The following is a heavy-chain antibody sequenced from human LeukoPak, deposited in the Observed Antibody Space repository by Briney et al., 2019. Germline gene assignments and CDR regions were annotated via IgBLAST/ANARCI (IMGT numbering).Heavy chain of an antibody. J-gene: IGHJ5*02. V-gene: IGHV4-34*01. CDR3: ARARGVWYPYNNWFDP. CDR2: INHSGST. Sequence: SETLSLTCTVSGGSISSYYWSWIRQPPGKGLEWIGEINHSGSTNYNPSLKSRVTISVDTSKNQFSLKLSSVTAADTAVYYCARARGVWYPYNNWFDPWGQGTLVTVSS. D-gene: IGHD5-24*01. CDR1: GGSISSYY.